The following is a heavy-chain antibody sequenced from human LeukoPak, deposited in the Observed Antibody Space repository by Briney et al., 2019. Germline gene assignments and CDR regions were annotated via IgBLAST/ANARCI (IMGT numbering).Heavy chain of an antibody. CDR3: AGLNTYYYDSSGYSANWFDP. D-gene: IGHD3-22*01. CDR1: GGSISSYY. J-gene: IGHJ5*02. CDR2: IYYSGST. Sequence: SETLSLTCTVSGGSISSYYWSRIRQPPGKGLEWIGYIYYSGSTNYNPSLKSRVTISVDTSKNQFSLKLSSVTAADTAVYYCAGLNTYYYDSSGYSANWFDPWGQGTLVTVSS. V-gene: IGHV4-59*01.